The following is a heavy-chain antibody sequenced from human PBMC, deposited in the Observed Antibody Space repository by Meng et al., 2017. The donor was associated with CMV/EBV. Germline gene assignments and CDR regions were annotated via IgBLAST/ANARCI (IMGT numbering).Heavy chain of an antibody. J-gene: IGHJ3*02. V-gene: IGHV3-7*01. CDR1: GFTFSSYG. D-gene: IGHD3-10*01. CDR2: IKQDGSEK. CDR3: ARLFTDAFDI. Sequence: GESLKISCAASGFTFSSYGMHWVRQAPGKGLEWVANIKQDGSEKYYVDSVKGRFTISRDNAKNSLYLQMNSLRAEDTAVYYCARLFTDAFDIWGQGTMVTVSS.